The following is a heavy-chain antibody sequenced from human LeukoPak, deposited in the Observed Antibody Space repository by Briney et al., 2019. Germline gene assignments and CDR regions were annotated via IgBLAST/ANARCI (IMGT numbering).Heavy chain of an antibody. CDR3: AKGPSGSRSDYFDY. V-gene: IGHV3-23*01. Sequence: QPGGSLRLSCAASGFTVSSNYMSWVRQAPGKGLEWVSAISGSGGSTYYADSVKGRFTISRDNSKNTLYLQMNSLRAEDTAVYYCAKGPSGSRSDYFDYWGQGTLVTVSS. D-gene: IGHD1-26*01. CDR2: ISGSGGST. J-gene: IGHJ4*02. CDR1: GFTVSSNY.